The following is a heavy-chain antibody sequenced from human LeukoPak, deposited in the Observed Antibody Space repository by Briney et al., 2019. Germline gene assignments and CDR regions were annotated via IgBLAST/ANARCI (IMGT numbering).Heavy chain of an antibody. D-gene: IGHD2-15*01. Sequence: SVKVSCKASGGTFSSYAISWVRQAPGQGLEWMGGFDPEDGETIYAQKFQGRVTMTEDESTSTAYMELSSLRSEDTAVYYCARDYRPYCSGGSCYSPTSWGQGTLVTVSS. CDR1: GGTFSSYA. V-gene: IGHV1-69*01. CDR2: FDPEDGET. CDR3: ARDYRPYCSGGSCYSPTS. J-gene: IGHJ5*02.